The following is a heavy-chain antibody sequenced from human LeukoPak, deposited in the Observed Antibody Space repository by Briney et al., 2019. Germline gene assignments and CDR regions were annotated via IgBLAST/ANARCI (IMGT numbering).Heavy chain of an antibody. CDR3: ARGGRWLQFNY. Sequence: PSETLSLTCTVSGGSVNSGTYYWSWIRHPPGKGLEWIGYISYSGRTNYNPSLKRRVTISVNTSKNQFSLKLSSVTPADTAVYYCARGGRWLQFNYWGQGTLVTVSS. V-gene: IGHV4-61*01. CDR1: GGSVNSGTYY. D-gene: IGHD5-24*01. CDR2: ISYSGRT. J-gene: IGHJ4*02.